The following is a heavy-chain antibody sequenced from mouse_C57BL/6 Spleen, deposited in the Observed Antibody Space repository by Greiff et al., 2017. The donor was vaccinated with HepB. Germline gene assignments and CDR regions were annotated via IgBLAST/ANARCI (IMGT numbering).Heavy chain of an antibody. CDR3: ARLGIYYGKVDY. V-gene: IGHV1-54*01. Sequence: VQLQQSGAELVRPGTSVKVSCKASGYAFTNYLIEWVKQRPGQGLEWIGVINPGSGGTNYNEKFKGKATLTADKSSSTAYMQLSSLTSEDSAVYFCARLGIYYGKVDYWGKGTSVTVSS. D-gene: IGHD2-1*01. J-gene: IGHJ4*01. CDR1: GYAFTNYL. CDR2: INPGSGGT.